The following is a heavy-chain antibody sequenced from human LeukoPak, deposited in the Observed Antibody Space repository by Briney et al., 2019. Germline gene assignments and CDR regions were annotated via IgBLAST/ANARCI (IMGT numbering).Heavy chain of an antibody. CDR3: ARAKGCSSTRAPNWYFDL. CDR1: GGSISSYY. CDR2: IYYSGST. V-gene: IGHV4-59*01. Sequence: SETLSLTCTVSGGSISSYYWSWVRQPPGKGLEWIGYIYYSGSTNYNPSLKSRVTISVDTSKNQFSLKLSSVTAADTAVYYCARAKGCSSTRAPNWYFDLWGRGTLVTVSS. D-gene: IGHD6-13*01. J-gene: IGHJ2*01.